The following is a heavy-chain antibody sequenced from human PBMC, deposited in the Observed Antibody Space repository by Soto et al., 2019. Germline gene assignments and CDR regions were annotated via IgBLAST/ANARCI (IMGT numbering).Heavy chain of an antibody. J-gene: IGHJ6*02. CDR1: GVSLTTSGMC. CDR2: IDWDDDR. V-gene: IGHV2-70*20. CDR3: ARVRLSAMDV. Sequence: SGPTLVNPTQTLTLTCTFSGVSLTTSGMCVTWVREPPGKALEWLALIDWDDDRYYSTSLKTRLTISKDTSKNQVVLTMTNVDPVDTATYYCARVRLSAMDVWGQGTTVTVSS. D-gene: IGHD3-10*01.